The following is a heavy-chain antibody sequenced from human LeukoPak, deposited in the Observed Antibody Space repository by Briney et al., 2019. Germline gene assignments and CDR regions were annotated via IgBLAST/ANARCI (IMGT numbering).Heavy chain of an antibody. CDR2: ISAYNGNT. CDR3: AREGYCSGGTCYSTMNWFDP. CDR1: GYRFTSYG. J-gene: IGHJ5*02. D-gene: IGHD2-15*01. Sequence: EASVKVSCKASGYRFTSYGITWVRQAPGQGLEWMGWISAYNGNTSYAQKLQGRVTLTTDTSTSTAYMELRSLRSDDTAVYYCAREGYCSGGTCYSTMNWFDPWGQGTLVTVSS. V-gene: IGHV1-18*01.